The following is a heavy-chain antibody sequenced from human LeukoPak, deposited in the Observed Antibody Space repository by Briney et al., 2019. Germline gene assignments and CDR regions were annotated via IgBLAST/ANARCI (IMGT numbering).Heavy chain of an antibody. CDR3: ARGRSDEYQLLMGFDY. CDR2: IYYYGST. CDR1: GGSISSSSYY. J-gene: IGHJ4*02. V-gene: IGHV4-39*07. D-gene: IGHD2-2*01. Sequence: PSETLSLTCTVSGGSISSSSYYWGWIRQPPGKGLEWIGSIYYYGSTYYSPSLKSRVAISVDTSKNQFSLKLSSVTAADTAVYYCARGRSDEYQLLMGFDYWGQGTLVTVSS.